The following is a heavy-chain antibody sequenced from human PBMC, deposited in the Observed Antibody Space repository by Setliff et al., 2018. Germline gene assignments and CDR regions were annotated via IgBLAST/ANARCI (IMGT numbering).Heavy chain of an antibody. CDR3: TVYNTGSSKDHY. D-gene: IGHD2-8*02. CDR1: GYSISSGYY. V-gene: IGHV4-38-2*02. Sequence: KPSETLSLTCTVSGYSISSGYYWGWIRQPPGKGLEWIGSIYYSGSTNYNPSLKSRVTISVDTSKNQFSLKLSSVTAADTALYYCTVYNTGSSKDHYWGQGTPVTVSS. J-gene: IGHJ4*02. CDR2: IYYSGST.